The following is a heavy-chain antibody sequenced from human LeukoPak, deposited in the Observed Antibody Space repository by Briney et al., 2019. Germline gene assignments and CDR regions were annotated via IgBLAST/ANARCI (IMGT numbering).Heavy chain of an antibody. V-gene: IGHV4-59*01. CDR1: GGSISSYY. CDR3: VRGVTTTVTTKFDP. J-gene: IGHJ5*02. Sequence: PETLSLTCTVSGGSISSYYWSWIGQPPGKGLEWIGYIYYSGSTNYNPSLKSRVTISVDTSKNQFSLKLSSVTAADTAVYYCVRGVTTTVTTKFDPWGQGTLVTVSS. CDR2: IYYSGST. D-gene: IGHD4-17*01.